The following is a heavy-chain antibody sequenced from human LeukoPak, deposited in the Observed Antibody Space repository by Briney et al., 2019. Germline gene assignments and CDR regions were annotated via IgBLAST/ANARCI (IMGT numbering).Heavy chain of an antibody. J-gene: IGHJ4*02. D-gene: IGHD6-13*01. V-gene: IGHV3-48*03. Sequence: GGSLRLSCAASGFTFSSYEMNWVRQAPGKGLEWVSYISSSGSTIYYADSVKGRFTISRHNAKNSLYLQMDSLRAEDTAVYYCARVTWLSAAGTEGNFDYWGQGTLVTVSS. CDR1: GFTFSSYE. CDR2: ISSSGSTI. CDR3: ARVTWLSAAGTEGNFDY.